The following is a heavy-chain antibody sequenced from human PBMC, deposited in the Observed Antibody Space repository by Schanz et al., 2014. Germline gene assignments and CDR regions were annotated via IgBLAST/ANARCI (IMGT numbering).Heavy chain of an antibody. D-gene: IGHD2-15*01. V-gene: IGHV3-30-3*01. CDR2: ISYDGSNK. CDR3: ARDSGYCSGGSCLSFDY. Sequence: VQLVESGGGVVQPGRSLRLSCAAYGFTLSSYAMHWVRQAPGKGLEWVAVISYDGSNKYYADSVKGRFTISRDNSKNTLYLQMNALRAEDTAVYYCARDSGYCSGGSCLSFDYWGQGTLVTVSS. J-gene: IGHJ4*02. CDR1: GFTLSSYA.